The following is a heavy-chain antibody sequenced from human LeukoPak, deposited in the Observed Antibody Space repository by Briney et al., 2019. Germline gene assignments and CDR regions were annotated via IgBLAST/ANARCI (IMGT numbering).Heavy chain of an antibody. CDR1: GFTLSSYA. J-gene: IGHJ6*02. Sequence: GGCLRLSCAASGFTLSSYAMSWVRQAPRKGLEWVSAIRGSGGSTYYADSVKGRFTISTDNSKNTLYLQMNSLRAEDTAVYYCAKAYYYDSSGYYYYYYGMDVWGQGTTVTVSS. CDR3: AKAYYYDSSGYYYYYYGMDV. D-gene: IGHD3-22*01. CDR2: IRGSGGST. V-gene: IGHV3-23*01.